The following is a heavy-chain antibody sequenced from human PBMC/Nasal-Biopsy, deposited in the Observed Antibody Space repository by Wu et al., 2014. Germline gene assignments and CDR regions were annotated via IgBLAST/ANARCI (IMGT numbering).Heavy chain of an antibody. D-gene: IGHD5-12*01. J-gene: IGHJ6*03. V-gene: IGHV4-55*01. Sequence: HYSGSPYYNPSLESRVTLSVDTSKNQLSLKLRSVTAADTAVYYCARSGGDDLPYYYYYMDVWGNGTTVTVS. CDR2: HYSGSP. CDR3: ARSGGDDLPYYYYYMDV.